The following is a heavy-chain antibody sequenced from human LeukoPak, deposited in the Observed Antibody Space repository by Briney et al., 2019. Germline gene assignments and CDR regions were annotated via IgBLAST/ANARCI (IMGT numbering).Heavy chain of an antibody. D-gene: IGHD2-15*01. CDR3: ARVLGYCSGGSCYGYFDY. V-gene: IGHV4-59*08. CDR1: GGSISTYY. CDR2: IYYSGTT. J-gene: IGHJ4*02. Sequence: PSETLSLTCTVSGGSISTYYWNWIRQPPGKGLEWIGYIYYSGTTNYNPSLKSRVSMSVDTSKNQFSLKLSSVTAADTAVYYCARVLGYCSGGSCYGYFDYWGQGTLVTVSS.